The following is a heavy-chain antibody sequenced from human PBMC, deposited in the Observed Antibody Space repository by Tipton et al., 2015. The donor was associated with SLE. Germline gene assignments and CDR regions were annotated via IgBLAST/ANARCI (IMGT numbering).Heavy chain of an antibody. J-gene: IGHJ4*02. CDR1: GFTFSLYE. CDR2: ISGSGGTI. CDR3: ARGYCPGGVCYTDYFDS. D-gene: IGHD2-8*02. Sequence: SLRLSCTASGFTFSLYEINWVRQAPGKGLEWVSYISGSGGTIYYAESVRGRFTVSRDNAKRSLFLQMSSLRAEDTALYYCARGYCPGGVCYTDYFDSWGQGTPVTVSS. V-gene: IGHV3-48*03.